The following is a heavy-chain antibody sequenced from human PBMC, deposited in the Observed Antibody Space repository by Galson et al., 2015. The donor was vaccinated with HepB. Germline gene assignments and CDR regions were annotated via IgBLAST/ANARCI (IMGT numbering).Heavy chain of an antibody. D-gene: IGHD6-13*01. V-gene: IGHV3-21*01. Sequence: SLRLSCAASGFTFSSYSMNWVRQAPGKGLEWVSSISSSSSYIYYADSVKGRFTISRDNAKNSLYLQMNSLRAEDTAVYYCARGPSGKAAAPGGGFDPWGQGTLVTVSS. CDR2: ISSSSSYI. CDR3: ARGPSGKAAAPGGGFDP. CDR1: GFTFSSYS. J-gene: IGHJ5*02.